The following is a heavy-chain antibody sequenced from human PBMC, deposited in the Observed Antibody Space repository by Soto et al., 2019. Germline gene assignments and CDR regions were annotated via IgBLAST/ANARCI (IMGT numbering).Heavy chain of an antibody. Sequence: GGSLRLSCAASGFTFSSYAMHWVRQAPGEGLEWVAVISYDGSNKYYADSVKGRFTISRDNSKNTPYLQMNSLRAEDTAVYYCARDLGYSFDYWGQGTLVTVSS. CDR2: ISYDGSNK. V-gene: IGHV3-30-3*01. J-gene: IGHJ4*02. CDR3: ARDLGYSFDY. D-gene: IGHD5-18*01. CDR1: GFTFSSYA.